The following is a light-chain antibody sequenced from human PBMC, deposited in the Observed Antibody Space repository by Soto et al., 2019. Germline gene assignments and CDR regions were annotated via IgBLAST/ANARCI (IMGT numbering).Light chain of an antibody. CDR1: SSDVGGYNY. Sequence: QSVLTQPASVSGSPGQSITISCTGTSSDVGGYNYVSWYQQHPGKAPKLMIYDVTNRPSGVSNRFSGSKSGNTASLTISGLQAEDEADYYCSSYTSSSTPLVFGGVPKVTVL. J-gene: IGLJ3*02. CDR3: SSYTSSSTPLV. V-gene: IGLV2-14*01. CDR2: DVT.